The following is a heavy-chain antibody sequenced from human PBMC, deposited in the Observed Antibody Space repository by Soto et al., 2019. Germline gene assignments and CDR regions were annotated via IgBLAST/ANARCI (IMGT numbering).Heavy chain of an antibody. D-gene: IGHD3-10*01. CDR3: AKDLGDYYGSGSYSY. V-gene: IGHV3-23*01. CDR2: ISGSGHST. CDR1: GFTFSNYA. Sequence: EVHLLESGGGLVQPGGSLRLSCAASGFTFSNYAMSWVRQAPGKGLEWVSGISGSGHSTYYADSVKGRFTISRDNSKNTLYLQMNSLRAEDTAVSYCAKDLGDYYGSGSYSYWGQGTLVTVSS. J-gene: IGHJ4*02.